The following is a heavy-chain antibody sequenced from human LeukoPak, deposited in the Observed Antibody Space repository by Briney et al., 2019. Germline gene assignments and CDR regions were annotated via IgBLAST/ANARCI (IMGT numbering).Heavy chain of an antibody. J-gene: IGHJ4*02. CDR1: GFTFSDFY. Sequence: GGPLRLSCAASGFTFSDFYMDWVRQAPGKGLEWVAVISYDGSNKYYADSVKGRFTISRDNSKNTLYLQMNSLRAEDTAVYYCARDAQTRRFLEWNGEAYWGQGTLVTVSS. D-gene: IGHD3-3*01. CDR2: ISYDGSNK. V-gene: IGHV3-30-3*01. CDR3: ARDAQTRRFLEWNGEAY.